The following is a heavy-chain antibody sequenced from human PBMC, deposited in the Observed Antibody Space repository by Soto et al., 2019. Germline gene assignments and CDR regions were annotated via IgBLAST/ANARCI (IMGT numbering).Heavy chain of an antibody. J-gene: IGHJ6*02. CDR2: ISGSGGST. Sequence: HPGGSLRLSCAASGFTFSSYAMSWVRQAPGKGLEWVSAISGSGGSTYYADSVKGRFTISRDNSKNTLYLQMNSPRAEDTAVYYCAKDLFRRYYYDSSGYLPEGSSVYYYYYGMDVWGQGTTVTVSS. V-gene: IGHV3-23*01. D-gene: IGHD3-22*01. CDR1: GFTFSSYA. CDR3: AKDLFRRYYYDSSGYLPEGSSVYYYYYGMDV.